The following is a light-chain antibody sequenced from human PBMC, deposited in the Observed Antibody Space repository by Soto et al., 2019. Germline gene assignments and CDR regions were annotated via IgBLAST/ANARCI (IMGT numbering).Light chain of an antibody. Sequence: QSALTQPPSASGSPGQSVTISCTGTSSGVGAHNYVSWYQQHPGKAPKLMIYEVNKRPSGVPDRFSGSKSGNTASLTVSGLQAEDEADYYCSSYVGNNNLVFGGGTKLTVL. V-gene: IGLV2-8*01. CDR3: SSYVGNNNLV. J-gene: IGLJ2*01. CDR2: EVN. CDR1: SSGVGAHNY.